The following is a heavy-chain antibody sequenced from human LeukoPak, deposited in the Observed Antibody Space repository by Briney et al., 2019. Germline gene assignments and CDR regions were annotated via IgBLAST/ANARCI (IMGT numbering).Heavy chain of an antibody. D-gene: IGHD5-18*01. Sequence: GGSLRLSCAASGFTFDDYAMHWVRQAPGKGLEWVSGISWNSGSIGYADSVKGRFTISRDNAKNSLYLRMNSLRAEDTALYYCAKDILDGYSYGYLDYWGQGTLVTVSS. CDR1: GFTFDDYA. CDR2: ISWNSGSI. CDR3: AKDILDGYSYGYLDY. J-gene: IGHJ4*02. V-gene: IGHV3-9*01.